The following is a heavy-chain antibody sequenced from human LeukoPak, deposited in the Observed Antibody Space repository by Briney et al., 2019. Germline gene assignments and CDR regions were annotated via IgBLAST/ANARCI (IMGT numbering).Heavy chain of an antibody. J-gene: IGHJ4*02. CDR1: GGSFSGYY. CDR2: INHSGST. Sequence: PSETLPLTCAVYGGSFSGYYWSWIRQPPGKGLEWIGEINHSGSTNYNPSLKSRVTISVDTSKNQFSLKLSSVTAADTAVYYCARGSRYYGSGSYPIKRRCYFDYWGPGTLVTVSS. D-gene: IGHD3-10*01. V-gene: IGHV4-34*01. CDR3: ARGSRYYGSGSYPIKRRCYFDY.